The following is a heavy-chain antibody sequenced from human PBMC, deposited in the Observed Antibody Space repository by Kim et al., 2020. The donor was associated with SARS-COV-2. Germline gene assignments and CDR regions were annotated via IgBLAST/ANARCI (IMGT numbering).Heavy chain of an antibody. CDR3: ARGGSSSYLYYFDY. J-gene: IGHJ4*02. D-gene: IGHD6-13*01. V-gene: IGHV1-3*01. Sequence: ASVKVSCKASGYTFTSYAMHWVRQAPGQRLEWMGWINPGNGNTKYSQNFQGRVTITRDTSASTAYMELSSLRSEDTAVYYCARGGSSSYLYYFDYWGQGTLVTISS. CDR2: INPGNGNT. CDR1: GYTFTSYA.